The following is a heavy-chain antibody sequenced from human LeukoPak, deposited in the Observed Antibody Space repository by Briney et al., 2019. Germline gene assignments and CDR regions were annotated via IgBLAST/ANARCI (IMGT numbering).Heavy chain of an antibody. Sequence: GGSLRLSCAASGFTLSSYAMSWVRQAPGKGLEWVSAISGSGGSTYYADSVKGRFTISRDNSKNTLYLQMNSLRAEDTAVYYCAKRGPYCSGGSCYHYFDYWGQGTLVTVSS. CDR1: GFTLSSYA. V-gene: IGHV3-23*01. CDR2: ISGSGGST. D-gene: IGHD2-15*01. CDR3: AKRGPYCSGGSCYHYFDY. J-gene: IGHJ4*02.